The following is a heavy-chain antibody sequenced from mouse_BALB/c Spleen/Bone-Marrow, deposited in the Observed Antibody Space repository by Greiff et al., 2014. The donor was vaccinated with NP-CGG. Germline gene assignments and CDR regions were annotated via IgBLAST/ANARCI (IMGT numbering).Heavy chain of an antibody. CDR2: IRNKANGYTT. CDR3: ARDDYYAMDY. Sequence: VQLKESGGGLVQPGGSLRLSCATSGFTFTDYYMSWVRQPPGKALEWLGFIRNKANGYTTEYSASVKGRFTISRDNSQSFLYLQMNTLRAEDSATYYCARDDYYAMDYWGQGTSVTVSS. J-gene: IGHJ4*01. V-gene: IGHV7-3*02. CDR1: GFTFTDYY.